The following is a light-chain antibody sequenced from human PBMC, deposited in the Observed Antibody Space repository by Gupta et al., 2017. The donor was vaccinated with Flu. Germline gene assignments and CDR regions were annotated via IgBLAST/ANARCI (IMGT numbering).Light chain of an antibody. V-gene: IGLV3-19*01. J-gene: IGLJ3*02. CDR3: RFRESSNSNVM. CDR1: SIRSDY. Sequence: GQTVKITGKGDSIRSDYASWYQQRPSQAPILVLYGNNSRPTGIPDRFSGSSSGSTASLTITGAQAEDEGDYYCRFRESSNSNVMFGGGTKLTVL. CDR2: GNN.